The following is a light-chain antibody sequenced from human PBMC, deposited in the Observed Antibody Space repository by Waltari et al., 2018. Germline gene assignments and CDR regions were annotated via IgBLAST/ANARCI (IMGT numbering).Light chain of an antibody. Sequence: QSALTQPASVSGSPGQSITISCTGTSSDVGSYDYVSWYQQHPSKAPKLIIYEVSNRPSGVSNRFSGSKSGNTASLTISGLQAEDEADYYCTSYTVSTPLVFGGGTKLTVL. J-gene: IGLJ3*02. CDR1: SSDVGSYDY. V-gene: IGLV2-14*01. CDR2: EVS. CDR3: TSYTVSTPLV.